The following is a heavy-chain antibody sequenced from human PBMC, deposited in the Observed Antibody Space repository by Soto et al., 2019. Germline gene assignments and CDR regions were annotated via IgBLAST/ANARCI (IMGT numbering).Heavy chain of an antibody. CDR1: GTMFSNYG. V-gene: IGHV1-18*04. CDR3: ARAGSSLGYPMDA. J-gene: IGHJ6*02. D-gene: IGHD2-15*01. Sequence: AAVKVSCLASGTMFSNYGIKSVRQPPGQGLEWMGWISTYNGNTHYARKFQGRVAMTTDTSPSTAYMELRSLISDDTAVYYCARAGSSLGYPMDAWGQVNKVTVS. CDR2: ISTYNGNT.